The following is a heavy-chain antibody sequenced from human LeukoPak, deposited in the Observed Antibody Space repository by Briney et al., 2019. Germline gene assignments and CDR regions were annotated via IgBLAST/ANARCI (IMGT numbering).Heavy chain of an antibody. CDR2: IYSGGIT. D-gene: IGHD3-10*01. CDR3: AKGAYYYGSGSYCFDH. J-gene: IGHJ5*02. Sequence: PGGSLRLSCAASGFTVSSNYMSWVRQAPGKGLEWVSLIYSGGITYYADSVKGRFTISRDYSKNTLFLQMNSLRAEDTAVYYCAKGAYYYGSGSYCFDHWGQGTLVTVST. V-gene: IGHV3-53*01. CDR1: GFTVSSNY.